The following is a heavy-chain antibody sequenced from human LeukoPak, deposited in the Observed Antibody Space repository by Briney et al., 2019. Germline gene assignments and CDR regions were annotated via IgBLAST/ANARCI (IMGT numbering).Heavy chain of an antibody. CDR3: ARAGDILTGYSYYYYGMDV. CDR1: GFTFSSYA. V-gene: IGHV3-23*01. J-gene: IGHJ6*02. CDR2: ISGSGGST. Sequence: PGGSLRLSCAASGFTFSSYAMSWVRQAPGKGLEWVSAISGSGGSTYYADSVKGRFTISRDNSKNTLYLQMNSLRAEDTAVYYCARAGDILTGYSYYYYGMDVWGQGTTVTVSS. D-gene: IGHD3-9*01.